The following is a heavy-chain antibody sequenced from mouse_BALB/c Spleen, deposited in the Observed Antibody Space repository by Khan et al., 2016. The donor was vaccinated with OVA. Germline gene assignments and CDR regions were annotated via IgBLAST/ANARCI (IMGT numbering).Heavy chain of an antibody. J-gene: IGHJ3*01. CDR2: IDPFNGGT. CDR1: GYSFSTYY. Sequence: VQLQQSGPELMKPGASVPISCPSSGYSFSTYYIHWVTRSHGKTLEWIGYIDPFNGGTTYNQKFKGKATLTVDKSSSTAYMHLTSLTSEDSAVYYCARHGSTSWFAYWGQGTLVTVSA. D-gene: IGHD1-1*01. V-gene: IGHV1S135*01. CDR3: ARHGSTSWFAY.